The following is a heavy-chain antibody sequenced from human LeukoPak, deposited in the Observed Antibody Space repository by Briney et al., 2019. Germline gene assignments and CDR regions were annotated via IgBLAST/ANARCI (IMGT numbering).Heavy chain of an antibody. J-gene: IGHJ4*02. CDR2: IKQDESEK. D-gene: IGHD2-21*01. CDR3: VSSQYCGGDCFDY. V-gene: IGHV3-7*01. CDR1: GFSFSSYW. Sequence: PGGSLRLSRVGSGFSFSSYWMSLVRQAPGKGLEWGANIKQDESEKYYVDSVKGRFTTSRDNAKNSLYLEMNSLRVEDTAVYYCVSSQYCGGDCFDYWGQGTLVTVSS.